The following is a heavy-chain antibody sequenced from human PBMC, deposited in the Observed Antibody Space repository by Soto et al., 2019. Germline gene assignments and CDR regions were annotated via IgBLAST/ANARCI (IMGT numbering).Heavy chain of an antibody. V-gene: IGHV5-51*01. Sequence: GESLKISCKGSGYSFTSYWIGWVRQMPGKGLEWMGIIYPGDSDTRYGPSFQGQVTISADKSISTAYRQWSSLKASDTAMYYCARTSAAGKYYYGMDVWGQGTTVTVSS. D-gene: IGHD6-13*01. CDR2: IYPGDSDT. CDR1: GYSFTSYW. CDR3: ARTSAAGKYYYGMDV. J-gene: IGHJ6*02.